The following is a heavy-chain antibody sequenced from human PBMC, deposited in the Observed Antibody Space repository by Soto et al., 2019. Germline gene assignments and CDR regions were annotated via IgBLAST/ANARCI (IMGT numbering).Heavy chain of an antibody. CDR3: TTDPVRGLPDAFDI. J-gene: IGHJ3*02. CDR1: GFTFSNAW. Sequence: GGSLRRSCAASGFTFSNAWMNWVRQAPGKGLEWVGRIKSKTDGGTTDYAAPVKGRFTISRDDSKNTLYLQMNSLKTEDTAVYYCTTDPVRGLPDAFDIWGQGTMVTVSS. CDR2: IKSKTDGGTT. D-gene: IGHD5-12*01. V-gene: IGHV3-15*07.